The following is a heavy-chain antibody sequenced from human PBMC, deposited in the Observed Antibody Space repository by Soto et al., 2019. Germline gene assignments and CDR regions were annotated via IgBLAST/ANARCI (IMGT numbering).Heavy chain of an antibody. CDR3: ARGGLLPDY. V-gene: IGHV4-30-2*01. CDR2: ISHSGST. CDR1: GGSISSGGHS. D-gene: IGHD6-19*01. J-gene: IGHJ4*02. Sequence: QLQLQESGSGLVKPSQTLSLTCAVSGGSISSGGHSWSWIRQPPGKGLVWFGYISHSGSTYYNPSLKSRVTISVDRSKNQFSLTLSSVTAADTAVYYCARGGLLPDYWGQGTLVTVSS.